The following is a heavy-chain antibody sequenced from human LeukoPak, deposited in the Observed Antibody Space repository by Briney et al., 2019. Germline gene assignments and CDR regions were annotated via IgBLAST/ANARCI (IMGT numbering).Heavy chain of an antibody. Sequence: SETLSLTCTVSGGSISSYYWSWIRQPPGKGLEWIGYIYYSGSTNYNPSLKSRVTISVDTSKNQFSLKLSSVTAADTAVYCCARLNSSGWYGYYGMDVWGQGTTVTVSS. J-gene: IGHJ6*02. CDR3: ARLNSSGWYGYYGMDV. CDR1: GGSISSYY. D-gene: IGHD6-19*01. CDR2: IYYSGST. V-gene: IGHV4-59*08.